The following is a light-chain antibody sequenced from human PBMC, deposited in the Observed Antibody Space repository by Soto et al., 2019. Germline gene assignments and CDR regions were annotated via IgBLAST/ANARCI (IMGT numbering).Light chain of an antibody. V-gene: IGKV3-11*01. CDR3: QQRSNWPRT. CDR1: QSFSSTY. J-gene: IGKJ1*01. CDR2: DAS. Sequence: EIVLTHSPSTLSLSPGARANLSCRASQSFSSTYLDWYQQKPGQAPRLLIYDASNRATGIPARLSGSGYGTDFTITISSIENEDFEVYYCQQRSNWPRTFGQGTKVDIK.